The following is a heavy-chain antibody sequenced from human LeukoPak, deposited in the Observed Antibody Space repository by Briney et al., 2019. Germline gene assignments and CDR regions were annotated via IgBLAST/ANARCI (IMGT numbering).Heavy chain of an antibody. CDR3: AKDAQRGFDYSNSLES. CDR2: IWSDATNM. D-gene: IGHD4-11*01. Sequence: GRSLRLSCTPSGFTFSHYGMHWVRQAPGKGLEWVAVIWSDATNMYYGDSVKRRFTISRDNSKNTIYPQMNSLRVEDTAVYYCAKDAQRGFDYSNSLESWGQGTLVTVSS. CDR1: GFTFSHYG. J-gene: IGHJ5*01. V-gene: IGHV3-33*06.